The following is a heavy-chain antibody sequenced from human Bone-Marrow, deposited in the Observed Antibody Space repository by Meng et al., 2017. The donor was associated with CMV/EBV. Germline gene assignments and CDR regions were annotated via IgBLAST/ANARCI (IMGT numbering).Heavy chain of an antibody. J-gene: IGHJ4*02. D-gene: IGHD1-26*01. Sequence: CKASGYRFISSTMHWVRQAPGQRLEWMGWIDAGNGNTRYSQKFQDRVTITRDTSASTGYMELSSLRSEDTAVYYCASQTIVGTPGVYWGQGTLVTVSS. V-gene: IGHV1-3*01. CDR1: GYRFISST. CDR2: IDAGNGNT. CDR3: ASQTIVGTPGVY.